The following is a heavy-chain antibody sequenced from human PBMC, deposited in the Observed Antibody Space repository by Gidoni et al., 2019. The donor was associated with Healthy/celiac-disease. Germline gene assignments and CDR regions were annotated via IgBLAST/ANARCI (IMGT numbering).Heavy chain of an antibody. J-gene: IGHJ6*02. Sequence: EVQLVESGGGLVQPGGSLKLSCAASGFTFSGSAMHWVRQASGKGLEWVGRIRSKANSYATAYAASVKGRFTISRDDSKNTAYLQMNSLKTEDTAVYYCTRLLSCGGDCYPGYYGMDVWGQGTTVTVSS. D-gene: IGHD2-21*01. CDR3: TRLLSCGGDCYPGYYGMDV. CDR2: IRSKANSYAT. V-gene: IGHV3-73*02. CDR1: GFTFSGSA.